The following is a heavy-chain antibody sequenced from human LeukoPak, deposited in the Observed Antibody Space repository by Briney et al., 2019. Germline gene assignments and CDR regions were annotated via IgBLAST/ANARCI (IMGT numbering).Heavy chain of an antibody. CDR2: IYHSGKS. CDR1: GYSISSGYY. D-gene: IGHD2-15*01. Sequence: NPSETLSLTCSVSGYSISSGYYWDWIRQPPGKGLEWIASIYHSGKSYYNPSLESRVTISVDTSKNQFSLKLSSVTAADTAVYYCAREYCSGGSCTFDYWGQGTLVTVSS. V-gene: IGHV4-38-2*02. CDR3: AREYCSGGSCTFDY. J-gene: IGHJ4*02.